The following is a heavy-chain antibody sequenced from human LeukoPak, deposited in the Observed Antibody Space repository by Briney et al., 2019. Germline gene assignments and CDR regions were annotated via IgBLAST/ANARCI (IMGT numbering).Heavy chain of an antibody. J-gene: IGHJ4*02. CDR3: ARAASRSGWTYYYDSSGYYYYFDY. CDR2: ISAYNGNT. V-gene: IGHV1-18*01. Sequence: GASVKVSCKASGYTFTSYGISCVRQAPGQGLEWMGWISAYNGNTNYAQTLQGRVTMTTDTSTSTAYMELRSLRYDDTAVYYCARAASRSGWTYYYDSSGYYYYFDYWGQGALVTVSS. CDR1: GYTFTSYG. D-gene: IGHD3-22*01.